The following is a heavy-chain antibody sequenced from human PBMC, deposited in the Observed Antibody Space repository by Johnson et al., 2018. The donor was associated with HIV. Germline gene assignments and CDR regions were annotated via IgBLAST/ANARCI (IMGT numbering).Heavy chain of an antibody. Sequence: QVQLVESGGGVVQPGGSLRLSCAASGFTFSSYGMHWVRQAPGKGLEWVAFIGFDGTKSYYADSLKGRFTISRDNSKNMLDLQMNSLRAGDAAVYYCARDYRGRTVDAFDIRGQGTMVTVSS. D-gene: IGHD3-16*02. CDR1: GFTFSSYG. CDR2: IGFDGTKS. V-gene: IGHV3-30*02. J-gene: IGHJ3*02. CDR3: ARDYRGRTVDAFDI.